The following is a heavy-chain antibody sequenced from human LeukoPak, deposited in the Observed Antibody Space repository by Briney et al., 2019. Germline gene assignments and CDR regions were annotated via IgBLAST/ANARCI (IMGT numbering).Heavy chain of an antibody. V-gene: IGHV3-23*01. Sequence: AGGSLRLSCAASGFTFSSYAMSWVRQAPGKGLEWVSAISGSGGSTYYAVSVKGRFTISRDNSKNTLYLQMNSLRAEDTAVYYCAKDRSTMVRGVIIRIPDYWGQGTLVTVSS. CDR3: AKDRSTMVRGVIIRIPDY. CDR1: GFTFSSYA. CDR2: ISGSGGST. J-gene: IGHJ4*02. D-gene: IGHD3-10*01.